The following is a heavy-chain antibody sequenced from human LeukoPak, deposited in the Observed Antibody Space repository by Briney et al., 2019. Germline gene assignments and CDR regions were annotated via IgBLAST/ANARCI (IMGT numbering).Heavy chain of an antibody. CDR1: GFTFRSYI. D-gene: IGHD5-24*01. V-gene: IGHV3-23*01. Sequence: GGSLRLSCAASGFTFRSYIMSWVRQAPGMGLEWVSGISASGDNAYYADSVKGRFTIPRDNSKNTLYLQMNSLRAEDTAVYYCAKEDGYDSDIDYWGQGTLVTVSS. CDR2: ISASGDNA. J-gene: IGHJ4*02. CDR3: AKEDGYDSDIDY.